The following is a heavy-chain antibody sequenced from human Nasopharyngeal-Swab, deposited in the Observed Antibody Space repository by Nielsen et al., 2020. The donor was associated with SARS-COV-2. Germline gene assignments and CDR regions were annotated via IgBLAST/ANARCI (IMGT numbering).Heavy chain of an antibody. CDR2: INPVGSDT. Sequence: WIRQPPGKGPVWVARINPVGSDTMSADSVGGRFAISRDNAKNSLYLQMNSLRAEDTAVYYCARDRGGLLWFGELPTYFDYWGQGTLVTVSS. J-gene: IGHJ4*02. D-gene: IGHD3-10*01. CDR3: ARDRGGLLWFGELPTYFDY. V-gene: IGHV3-74*03.